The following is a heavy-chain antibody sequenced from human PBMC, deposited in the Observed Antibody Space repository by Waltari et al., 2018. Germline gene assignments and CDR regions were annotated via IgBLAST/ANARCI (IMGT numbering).Heavy chain of an antibody. V-gene: IGHV4-4*07. D-gene: IGHD1-26*01. CDR2: IYVGDSI. J-gene: IGHJ4*02. CDR3: ARDGHGRSWDLLPLDH. CDR1: GDSMYEYY. Sequence: QVQLQESGPGLVKPSETLSLTCNVSGDSMYEYYWSWIRQPAGKGLEWIGRIYVGDSINDNPSFRSRVTMSLDTSKKQFSLKLRSVTAADTAVYYCARDGHGRSWDLLPLDHWGQGSLVTVSS.